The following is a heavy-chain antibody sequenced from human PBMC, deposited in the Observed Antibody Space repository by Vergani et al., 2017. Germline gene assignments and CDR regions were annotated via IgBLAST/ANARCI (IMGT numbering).Heavy chain of an antibody. J-gene: IGHJ4*02. CDR1: GGSISSANYY. CDR2: IYYTGNT. V-gene: IGHV4-31*01. D-gene: IGHD3-16*02. CDR3: ARGPKYDYIWGSYRKFDY. Sequence: QVQLQESGPGLVKPAQTLSLTCTVSGGSISSANYYWNWIRQHAGRGLEWIGYIYYTGNTHYKPSLRSQVSISVDTSKNQFSLKLTSVTAADTAVYYCARGPKYDYIWGSYRKFDYWGQGTLVTVSS.